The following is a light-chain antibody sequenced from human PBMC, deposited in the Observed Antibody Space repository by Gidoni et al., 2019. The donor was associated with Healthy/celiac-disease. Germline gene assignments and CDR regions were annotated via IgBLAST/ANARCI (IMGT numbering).Light chain of an antibody. J-gene: IGKJ2*01. CDR3: QQYNSYLYT. V-gene: IGKV1-5*03. CDR1: QSISSW. Sequence: IQMTQSPSTLSASVGDRVTITCRARQSISSWLAWYQQKPGKAPKLLIYKASSLESGVPSRFSGSGCGTEFTLTISSLQPDDFATYYCQQYNSYLYTFGQGTKLEIK. CDR2: KAS.